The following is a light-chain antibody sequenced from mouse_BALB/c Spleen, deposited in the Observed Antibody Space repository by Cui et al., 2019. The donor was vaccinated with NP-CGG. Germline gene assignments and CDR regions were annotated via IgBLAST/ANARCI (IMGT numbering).Light chain of an antibody. Sequence: QAVVTQESALTTSPGETVTLTCRPSTGAVITSNYANWVQEKPDHLFTGLIGGTNNRVPGVPARFSGSLIGDKAALTITGAQTEDEAIYFCALWYSNHWVFGGGTKLTVL. CDR3: ALWYSNHWV. J-gene: IGLJ1*01. CDR1: TGAVITSNY. CDR2: GTN. V-gene: IGLV1*01.